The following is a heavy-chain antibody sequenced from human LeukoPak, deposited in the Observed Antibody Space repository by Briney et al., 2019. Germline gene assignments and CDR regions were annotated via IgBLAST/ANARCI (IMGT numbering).Heavy chain of an antibody. J-gene: IGHJ4*02. CDR1: GFTLGSHD. Sequence: GGSLRLSCTASGFTLGSHDMHWVRQIPGQGLEWVAAVSSGFADSVQGRFTVSREDARNSLYLQMNSLRAGDTAVYYCAKAQTTPMVYAIFDYWGQGTLVTVSS. CDR3: AKAQTTPMVYAIFDY. V-gene: IGHV3-13*01. D-gene: IGHD2-8*01. CDR2: VSSGFA.